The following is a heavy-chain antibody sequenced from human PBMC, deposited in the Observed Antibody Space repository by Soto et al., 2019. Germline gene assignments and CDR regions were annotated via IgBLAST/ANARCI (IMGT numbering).Heavy chain of an antibody. D-gene: IGHD1-1*01. CDR2: IYYSGST. J-gene: IGHJ6*02. CDR1: GGSISSYY. V-gene: IGHV4-59*01. CDR3: ASSLERDYYYYYGIDV. Sequence: KSSETLSLTCTVSGGSISSYYWSWIRQPPGKGLEWIGYIYYSGSTNYNPSLKSRVTISVDTSKNQFSLKLSSVTAADTAVYYCASSLERDYYYYYGIDVWGQGTTVTVSS.